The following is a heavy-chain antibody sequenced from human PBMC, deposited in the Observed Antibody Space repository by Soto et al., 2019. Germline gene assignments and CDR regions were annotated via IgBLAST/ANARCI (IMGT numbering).Heavy chain of an antibody. D-gene: IGHD3-3*01. CDR2: IKSKTDGGTT. Sequence: GGSLRLSCAASGFTFSNAWMNWVRQAPGKGLEWVGRIKSKTDGGTTDYAAPVKGRFTISRDDSKNTLYLQMNSLKTEDTAVYYCTTIFGVVFRIALRVHDAFDIWGQGTMVTVSS. J-gene: IGHJ3*02. CDR3: TTIFGVVFRIALRVHDAFDI. V-gene: IGHV3-15*07. CDR1: GFTFSNAW.